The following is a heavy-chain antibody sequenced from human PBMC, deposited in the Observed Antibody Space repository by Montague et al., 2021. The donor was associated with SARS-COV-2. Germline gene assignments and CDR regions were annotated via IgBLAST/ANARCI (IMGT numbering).Heavy chain of an antibody. Sequence: TLSLTCTVSGGSISSGGYYWSWIRQHPGKGLGWIGYIYYSGSTYYNPSLKSRVTISVDTSKNQFSLKLSSVTAADTAVYYCARAVSITIFGVVGWFDPWGQGTLVTVSS. CDR3: ARAVSITIFGVVGWFDP. V-gene: IGHV4-31*03. CDR2: IYYSGST. CDR1: GGSISSGGYY. D-gene: IGHD3-3*01. J-gene: IGHJ5*02.